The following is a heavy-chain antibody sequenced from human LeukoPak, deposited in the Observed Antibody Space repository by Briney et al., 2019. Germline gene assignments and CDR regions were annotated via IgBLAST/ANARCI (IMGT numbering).Heavy chain of an antibody. CDR1: GGSISIGGYS. J-gene: IGHJ3*02. CDR3: ARGQITMVRGVVITHDAFDI. D-gene: IGHD3-10*01. Sequence: PSQTLSLTCAVSGGSISIGGYSWSWIRQPPGKGLEWIGYIYHSVSTYYNPSLKSRVTISVDRSKNQFSLKLSSVTAADTAVYYCARGQITMVRGVVITHDAFDIWGQGTMVTVSS. V-gene: IGHV4-30-2*01. CDR2: IYHSVST.